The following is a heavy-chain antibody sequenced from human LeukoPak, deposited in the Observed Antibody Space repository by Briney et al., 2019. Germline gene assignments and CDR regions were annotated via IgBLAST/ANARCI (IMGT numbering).Heavy chain of an antibody. CDR2: ISRGSSHI. J-gene: IGHJ4*02. CDR3: ARGAQIVVAPAGQARPGPSGVDY. D-gene: IGHD2-2*01. Sequence: GGALRLSCAASGFTFSSYSLNWVRQAPGKGLEWVSSISRGSSHIYNADSVQGRFTISRDNAKNSLYLQMNSLRAEDTAVYYCARGAQIVVAPAGQARPGPSGVDYWGQGTLVTVSS. V-gene: IGHV3-21*01. CDR1: GFTFSSYS.